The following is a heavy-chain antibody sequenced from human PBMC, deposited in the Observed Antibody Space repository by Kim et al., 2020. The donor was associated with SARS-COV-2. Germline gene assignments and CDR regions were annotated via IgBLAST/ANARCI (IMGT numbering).Heavy chain of an antibody. CDR3: AAFEDSTGYDAFDI. CDR2: IVVGSGNT. CDR1: GFTFTSSA. Sequence: SVKVSCKASGFTFTSSAVQWVRQARGQRLEWIGWIVVGSGNTNYAQKFQERVTITRNMSTGTAYMELSSLRSEDTAVYYCAAFEDSTGYDAFDIWGQGTMVTVSS. V-gene: IGHV1-58*01. D-gene: IGHD3-22*01. J-gene: IGHJ3*02.